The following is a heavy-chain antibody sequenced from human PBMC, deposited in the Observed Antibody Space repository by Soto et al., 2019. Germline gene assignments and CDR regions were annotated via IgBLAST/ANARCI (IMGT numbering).Heavy chain of an antibody. CDR1: GFTFTNYA. Sequence: EVQLLESGGGLVQPGGSLRLSCEASGFTFTNYAMSWVRQAPGKGLEWVSHISGSGGSTHYADSVKGRLTISRDNSKNMVSLQINSLRADDTAVYFCTKESYCSSSRCWGDNWFDPWGQGTLVTVFS. J-gene: IGHJ5*02. CDR2: ISGSGGST. CDR3: TKESYCSSSRCWGDNWFDP. V-gene: IGHV3-23*01. D-gene: IGHD2-2*01.